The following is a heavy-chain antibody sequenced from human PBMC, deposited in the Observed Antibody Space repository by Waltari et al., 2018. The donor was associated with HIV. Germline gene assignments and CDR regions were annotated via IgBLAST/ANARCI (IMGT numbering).Heavy chain of an antibody. V-gene: IGHV3-73*02. CDR1: GFTFSDSS. CDR2: IRTKANSYAT. D-gene: IGHD5-18*01. J-gene: IGHJ4*02. Sequence: EVQLVESGGGLVQPGGSLKLSCAASGFTFSDSSIHWVRQASGKGLEWVSRIRTKANSYATADAASVKGRFTISREDSKNTAYLQMNSLKTEDTAVYYCTSPYGYSYESWGQGTLVTVSS. CDR3: TSPYGYSYES.